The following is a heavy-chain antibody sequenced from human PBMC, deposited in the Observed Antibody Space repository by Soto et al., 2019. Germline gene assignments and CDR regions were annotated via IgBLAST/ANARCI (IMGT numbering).Heavy chain of an antibody. CDR2: ISGSGGST. CDR3: AKDAYSKYYYYGMDV. D-gene: IGHD4-4*01. CDR1: GFSFPIYA. Sequence: EVQLLESGGNLAQPGGSLRLSCAASGFSFPIYAMNWVRQAPGKGLEWVANISGSGGSTYYADSVKGRFTISRDNAENPLYLQMNSLRVEDTAIYYCAKDAYSKYYYYGMDVWGQGTTVTVSS. V-gene: IGHV3-23*01. J-gene: IGHJ6*02.